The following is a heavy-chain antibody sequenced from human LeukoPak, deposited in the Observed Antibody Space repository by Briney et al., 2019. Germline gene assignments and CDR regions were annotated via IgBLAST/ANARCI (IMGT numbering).Heavy chain of an antibody. D-gene: IGHD3-22*01. Sequence: ASVKVSCKASGYTFTSYYMHWVRQAPGQGLEWMGIINPSGGSTSYAQKFQGRVTMTRDMSTSTVYMELSSLRSEDTAVYYCARDGYYDSSGYYSRVGDDWGQGTLVTVSS. CDR2: INPSGGST. CDR1: GYTFTSYY. CDR3: ARDGYYDSSGYYSRVGDD. V-gene: IGHV1-46*01. J-gene: IGHJ4*02.